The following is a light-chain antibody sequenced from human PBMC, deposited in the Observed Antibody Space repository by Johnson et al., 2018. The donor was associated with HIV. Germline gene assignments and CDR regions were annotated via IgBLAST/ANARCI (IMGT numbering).Light chain of an antibody. CDR3: GTWDSSLRVGF. J-gene: IGLJ1*01. CDR2: EDN. V-gene: IGLV1-51*02. Sequence: QSVLTQPPSVSAAPGQTVNISCSGNVSNIESYFVSWYQQLPGAAPTLLIYEDNKRPSGIPDRFSGSKSGATATLGITGLQTGDEADYYCGTWDSSLRVGFVGTGTKVTVL. CDR1: VSNIESYF.